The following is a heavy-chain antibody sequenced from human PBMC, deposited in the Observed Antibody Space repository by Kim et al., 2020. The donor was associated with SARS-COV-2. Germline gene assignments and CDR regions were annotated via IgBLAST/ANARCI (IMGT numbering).Heavy chain of an antibody. J-gene: IGHJ5*02. CDR3: ARDQVAVAGRWFDP. V-gene: IGHV1-46*01. Sequence: GQKFQGRVTMTRDTSTSAVYMELSSLRSEDTAVYYCARDQVAVAGRWFDPWGQGTLVTVSS. D-gene: IGHD6-19*01.